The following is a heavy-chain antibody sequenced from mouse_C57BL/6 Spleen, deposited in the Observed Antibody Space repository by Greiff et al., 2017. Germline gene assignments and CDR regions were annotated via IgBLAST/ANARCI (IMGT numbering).Heavy chain of an antibody. D-gene: IGHD2-3*01. Sequence: VQLQESGPELVKPGASVKISCKASGYSFTSYYIHWVKQRPGQGLEWIGWIYPGSGNTKYNEKFKGKATLTADTSSSTAYMQLSSLTSEDSAVYCCARGGDDGYYPAWFAYWGQGTLVTVSA. CDR3: ARGGDDGYYPAWFAY. J-gene: IGHJ3*01. CDR1: GYSFTSYY. V-gene: IGHV1-66*01. CDR2: IYPGSGNT.